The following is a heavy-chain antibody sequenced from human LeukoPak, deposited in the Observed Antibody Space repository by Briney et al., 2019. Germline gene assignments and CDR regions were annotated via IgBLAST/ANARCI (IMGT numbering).Heavy chain of an antibody. Sequence: GGSLRLSCAASGFTFSSYGMHWVRQAPGKGLEWVAFIRYDGSNKYYADSVKGRFTISRDNSKNTLYLQMNSLRAEDTAVYYCAKDRYSPSGIDYWGQGTLVTVSS. CDR3: AKDRYSPSGIDY. CDR2: IRYDGSNK. CDR1: GFTFSSYG. D-gene: IGHD3-10*01. J-gene: IGHJ4*02. V-gene: IGHV3-30*02.